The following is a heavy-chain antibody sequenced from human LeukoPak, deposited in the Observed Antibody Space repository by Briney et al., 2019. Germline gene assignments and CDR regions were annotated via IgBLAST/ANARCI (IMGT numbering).Heavy chain of an antibody. J-gene: IGHJ3*02. V-gene: IGHV3-23*01. CDR1: GFTFSSYG. D-gene: IGHD1-26*01. CDR2: ISGSGSST. Sequence: GGSLRLSCAASGFTFSSYGMSWVRQAPGKGLEWVSTISGSGSSTDYADSVKGRFTISRDSSKNTLYLQMNSLRAEDTAVYYCAKYLGSGTYYDAFNIWGQGTVVTVSS. CDR3: AKYLGSGTYYDAFNI.